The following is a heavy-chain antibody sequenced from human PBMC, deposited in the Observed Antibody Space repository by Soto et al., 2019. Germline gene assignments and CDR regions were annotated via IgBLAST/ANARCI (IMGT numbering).Heavy chain of an antibody. V-gene: IGHV4-31*03. J-gene: IGHJ4*02. CDR3: ARAPGGQAEYFDY. CDR1: GGSFSSGAYY. Sequence: QVQLQESGPGLVKPSQTLSLTCTVSGGSFSSGAYYWSWIRQHPGKGLEWIGYIYYSGRTYYNPSLKSRVTISVDTSKNQFSLILSSVTAADTAVYYCARAPGGQAEYFDYWGQGTLVTVSS. D-gene: IGHD2-15*01. CDR2: IYYSGRT.